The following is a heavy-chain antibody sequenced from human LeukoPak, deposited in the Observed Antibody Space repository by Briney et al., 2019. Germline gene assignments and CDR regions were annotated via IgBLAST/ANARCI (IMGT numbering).Heavy chain of an antibody. Sequence: PSETLSLTCTVSGGSISSYYWSWIRQPTGKGLEWIGRIYTSGNTNYNPSLKSRVTMSVDTSKNQFSLKLSSVTAADTAVYDCARDLNWIGTNWFDPWGQGTLVTVSS. CDR2: IYTSGNT. CDR3: ARDLNWIGTNWFDP. V-gene: IGHV4-4*07. D-gene: IGHD1-20*01. J-gene: IGHJ5*02. CDR1: GGSISSYY.